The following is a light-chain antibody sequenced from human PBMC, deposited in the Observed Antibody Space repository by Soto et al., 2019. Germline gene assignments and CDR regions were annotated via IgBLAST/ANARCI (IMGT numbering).Light chain of an antibody. Sequence: QSALTQPPSASGSPGQSVAISCTGTSRDVGGHNYVSWYQQHPGKAPKLMIYEVNKRPSGVPDRFSGSKSGNTASLTVSGLQAEDEADYYCSSYAGSSNVFGTGTKVTVL. CDR1: SRDVGGHNY. CDR3: SSYAGSSNV. V-gene: IGLV2-8*01. CDR2: EVN. J-gene: IGLJ1*01.